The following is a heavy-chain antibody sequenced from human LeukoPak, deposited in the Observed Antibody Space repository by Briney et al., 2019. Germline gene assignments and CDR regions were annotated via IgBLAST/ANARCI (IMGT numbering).Heavy chain of an antibody. Sequence: SETLSLTCAVYGGSFSGYYWSWIRQPPGKGLEWIGEINHSGSTNYNPSLKSRVTISVDTSKNHFSMKLSSVTPADTAVYHCARGVPTRTLVDNWGRGTLSPSPQ. J-gene: IGHJ4*02. D-gene: IGHD1-14*01. CDR1: GGSFSGYY. CDR2: INHSGST. V-gene: IGHV4-34*01. CDR3: ARGVPTRTLVDN.